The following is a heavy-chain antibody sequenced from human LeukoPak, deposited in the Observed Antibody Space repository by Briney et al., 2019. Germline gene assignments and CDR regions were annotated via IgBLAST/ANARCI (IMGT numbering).Heavy chain of an antibody. CDR1: GGTFSSYA. J-gene: IGHJ6*03. CDR3: ARGVVGSGSFYYYYYMDV. V-gene: IGHV1-69*06. CDR2: IIPIFGTA. D-gene: IGHD3-10*01. Sequence: SVKVFCKASGGTFSSYAISWVRQAPGQGLEWMGGIIPIFGTANYAQKFQGRVTITADKSTSTAYMELSSLRSEDTAVYYCARGVVGSGSFYYYYYMDVWGKGTTVTVSS.